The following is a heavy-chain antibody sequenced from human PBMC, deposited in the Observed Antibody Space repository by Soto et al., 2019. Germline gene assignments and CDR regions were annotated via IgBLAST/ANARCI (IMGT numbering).Heavy chain of an antibody. J-gene: IGHJ4*02. CDR1: GFTFSSYA. Sequence: GGSLRLSCAASGFTFSSYAMSWVRQAPGKGLEWVSAISGSGGSTYYADSVKGRFTISRDNSKNTLYLQMNSLRAGDTAVYYCAKDLIRSEYYDFWSGPDYWGQGTLVTVSS. V-gene: IGHV3-23*01. CDR2: ISGSGGST. CDR3: AKDLIRSEYYDFWSGPDY. D-gene: IGHD3-3*01.